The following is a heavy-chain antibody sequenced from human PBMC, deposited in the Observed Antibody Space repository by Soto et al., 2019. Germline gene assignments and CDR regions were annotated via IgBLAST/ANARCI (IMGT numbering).Heavy chain of an antibody. CDR3: AREPGSGYYPFDV. V-gene: IGHV3-21*06. CDR1: GFTFSRYA. J-gene: IGHJ6*02. CDR2: ISTTGTYI. D-gene: IGHD3-22*01. Sequence: PGGALRLSCAASGFTFSRYAMNWVRQAPGKGLEWVSYISTTGTYIYYADSVKGRFTISRDNAKNSLYLQMNSLRVEDTAVYYCAREPGSGYYPFDVWGQGTTVTVSS.